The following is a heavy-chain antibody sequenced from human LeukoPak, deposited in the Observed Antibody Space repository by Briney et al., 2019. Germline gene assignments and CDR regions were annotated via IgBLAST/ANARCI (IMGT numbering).Heavy chain of an antibody. J-gene: IGHJ4*02. CDR3: VRGGGPRVIVTVDLDY. V-gene: IGHV1-18*01. CDR1: GYTFTSFG. Sequence: ASVKVSCKASGYTFTSFGISWVRQAPGQGLEWMGWISAYSGNTNYAQNFQGRVTMTTDTSTRTAYMELRGLRSDDTAVYFCVRGGGPRVIVTVDLDYWGQGTLVTVSS. D-gene: IGHD2/OR15-2a*01. CDR2: ISAYSGNT.